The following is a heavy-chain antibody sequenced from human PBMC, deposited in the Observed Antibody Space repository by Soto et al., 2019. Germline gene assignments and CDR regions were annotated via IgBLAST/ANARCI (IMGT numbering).Heavy chain of an antibody. V-gene: IGHV1-18*01. CDR1: GYPFTNYG. D-gene: IGHD2-21*02. CDR2: ISAYNGNT. Sequence: ASVKVSCKASGYPFTNYGISWVRQAPGQGLEWMGWISAYNGNTKYAQKYQGRVTLTMDTSTTTVYMELTSLTSSDTAMYYCARVAKGPVVDTAALGWFDPWGQGTLVTVSS. J-gene: IGHJ5*02. CDR3: ARVAKGPVVDTAALGWFDP.